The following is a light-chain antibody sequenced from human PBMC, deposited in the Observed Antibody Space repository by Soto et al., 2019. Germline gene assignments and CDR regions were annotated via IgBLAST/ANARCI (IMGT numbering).Light chain of an antibody. V-gene: IGLV1-44*01. CDR3: AAWDDSLNARYV. CDR1: SSNIATKS. J-gene: IGLJ1*01. CDR2: SNS. Sequence: QSVLTQPPSASGTPGQRVTISCSGSSSNIATKSVNWYQQLPGTAPKLLIYSNSQRSSGVPDRFSGSKSGTSASLAIRGLQSEDEADYYCAAWDDSLNARYVFRTGTKLTVL.